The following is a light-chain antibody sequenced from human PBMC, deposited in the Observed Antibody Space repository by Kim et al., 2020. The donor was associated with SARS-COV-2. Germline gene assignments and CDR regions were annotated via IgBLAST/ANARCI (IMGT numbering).Light chain of an antibody. CDR2: ATS. CDR1: QSISTY. V-gene: IGKV1-39*01. J-gene: IGKJ2*01. CDR3: QQSSSTSYT. Sequence: SASIGDRVTITCRASQSISTYLNWYQQKPGKAPNLLIYATSSLQSGVPSRFSGSGSGTDFTLTISSLQPEDFATYYCQQSSSTSYTFGPGTKLEIK.